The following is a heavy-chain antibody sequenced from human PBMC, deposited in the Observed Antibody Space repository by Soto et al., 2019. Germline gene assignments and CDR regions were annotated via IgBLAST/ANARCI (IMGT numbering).Heavy chain of an antibody. CDR2: IYYSGST. V-gene: IGHV4-31*03. Sequence: QVQLQESGPGLVKPSQTLSLTCTVSGASISSGGYYWNWLRQHPGKGLEWIGYIYYSGSTYYNPSLKSRVTISVDTSKNEFSLKLSSVTAADTAVYYCARDGRGRGIAVAGRFWYFDLWGRGTLVTVSS. CDR3: ARDGRGRGIAVAGRFWYFDL. CDR1: GASISSGGYY. J-gene: IGHJ2*01. D-gene: IGHD6-19*01.